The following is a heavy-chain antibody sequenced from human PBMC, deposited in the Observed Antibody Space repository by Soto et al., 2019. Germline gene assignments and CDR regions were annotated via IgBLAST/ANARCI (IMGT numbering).Heavy chain of an antibody. V-gene: IGHV3-13*01. CDR1: GFTFSSYD. CDR3: AKGEAAAIFGGMDV. D-gene: IGHD2-2*02. J-gene: IGHJ6*02. CDR2: IGTAGDT. Sequence: PGGSLRLSCAATGFTFSSYDMHWVRQATGKGLEWVSAIGTAGDTYYPGSVKGRFTISRENAKNSLYLQMNSLRAGDTAVYYCAKGEAAAIFGGMDVWGQGTTVTVSS.